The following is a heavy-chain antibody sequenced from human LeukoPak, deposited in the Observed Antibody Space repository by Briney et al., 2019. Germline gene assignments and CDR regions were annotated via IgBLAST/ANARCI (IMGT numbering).Heavy chain of an antibody. D-gene: IGHD3-10*01. J-gene: IGHJ4*02. CDR3: ARDYYGSGSYPFFDY. V-gene: IGHV1-2*04. CDR1: GYTFTGYY. CDR2: INPNSGGT. Sequence: ASVKVSCNASGYTFTGYYMHWVRQAPGQGLEWMGWINPNSGGTNYAQKFQGWVTMTRDTSIGTAYMELSRLRSDDTAVYYCARDYYGSGSYPFFDYWGQGTLVTVSS.